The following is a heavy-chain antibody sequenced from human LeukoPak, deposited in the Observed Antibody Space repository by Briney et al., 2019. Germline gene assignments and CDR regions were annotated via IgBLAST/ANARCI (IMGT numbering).Heavy chain of an antibody. V-gene: IGHV4-59*01. CDR1: GCSISSYC. CDR2: IYYNGNV. D-gene: IGHD6-19*01. J-gene: IGHJ4*02. Sequence: PSETLSLTCAVSGCSISSYCWNWIRQPPGKGLEWVGYIYYNGNVNYYPSLRRRVTISVDTSTNKFFLRLNCVSAAETAVYYFGRRQWLFDYWGQGTLLTVSS. CDR3: GRRQWLFDY.